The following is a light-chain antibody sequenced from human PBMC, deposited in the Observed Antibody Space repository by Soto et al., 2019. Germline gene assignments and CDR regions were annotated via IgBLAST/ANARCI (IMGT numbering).Light chain of an antibody. CDR1: SSNIGSNT. CDR3: AAWDDSLNGVV. V-gene: IGLV1-44*01. Sequence: QSVLTQPPSASGTPGQRVTISCSGSSSNIGSNTVNWYQQLPGTAPXLLIYXXXXXXXXXPXXFSGSKSGXXXXXXXSGLXSEDEADYYCAAWDDSLNGVVFGGGTKVTVL. CDR2: XXX. J-gene: IGLJ2*01.